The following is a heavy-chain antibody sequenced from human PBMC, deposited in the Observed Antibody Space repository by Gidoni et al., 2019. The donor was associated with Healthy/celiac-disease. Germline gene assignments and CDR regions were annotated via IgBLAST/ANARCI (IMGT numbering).Heavy chain of an antibody. D-gene: IGHD6-6*01. CDR3: ARRDSSSSYYYYGMDV. Sequence: QVQLVQSGAEVKKTGSSVKVSCKASGGTFSSYAISWVRQAPGQGLEWMGGIIPIFGTANYAQKFQGRVTITADESTSTAYMELSSLRSEDTAVYYCARRDSSSSYYYYGMDVWGQGTTVTVSS. CDR2: IIPIFGTA. V-gene: IGHV1-69*01. J-gene: IGHJ6*02. CDR1: GGTFSSYA.